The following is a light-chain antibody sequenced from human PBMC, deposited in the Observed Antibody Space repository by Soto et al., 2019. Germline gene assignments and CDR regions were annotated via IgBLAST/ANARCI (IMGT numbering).Light chain of an antibody. V-gene: IGLV1-44*01. CDR3: PTWDDSLNGPV. CDR2: SND. CDR1: RSNIGTNT. J-gene: IGLJ2*01. Sequence: QSVLTQPPSASVSPVPRGTISCSGSRSNIGTNTVNWYQHLPGTAPKLLILSNDQRPSGVPDRFFGSKSGTSASLAISGLQSEDEADYFCPTWDDSLNGPVFGGENKLT.